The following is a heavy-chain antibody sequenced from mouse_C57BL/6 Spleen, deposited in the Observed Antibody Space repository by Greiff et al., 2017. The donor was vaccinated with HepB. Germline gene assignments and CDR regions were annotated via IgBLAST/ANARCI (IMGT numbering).Heavy chain of an antibody. D-gene: IGHD1-2*01. J-gene: IGHJ2*01. Sequence: DVQLQESGPGLVKPSQSLSLPCTVTGYSITSGYGWNWIRQFPGNKLEWMGYISYSGSTNYNPSLNSRISITRDTSKNQFFLQLNSVTTEDTATYYCAITARIKYWGQGTTLTVSS. CDR1: GYSITSGYG. CDR2: ISYSGST. CDR3: AITARIKY. V-gene: IGHV3-2*02.